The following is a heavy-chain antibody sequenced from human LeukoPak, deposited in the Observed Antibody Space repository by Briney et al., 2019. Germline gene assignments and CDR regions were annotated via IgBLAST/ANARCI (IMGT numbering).Heavy chain of an antibody. Sequence: SETLSLTCTVSGGSISSYYWSWIRQPPGKGLEWIGYIYYSGSTNYNPSLKSRVTISVDTSKNQFSLKLSSVTAADTAVYYCASHCSGGSCYSSGGYWGQGTLVTVSS. CDR2: IYYSGST. V-gene: IGHV4-59*01. CDR1: GGSISSYY. J-gene: IGHJ4*02. CDR3: ASHCSGGSCYSSGGY. D-gene: IGHD2-15*01.